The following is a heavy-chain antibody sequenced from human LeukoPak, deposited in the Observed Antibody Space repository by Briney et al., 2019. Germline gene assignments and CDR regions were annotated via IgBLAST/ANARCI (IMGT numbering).Heavy chain of an antibody. J-gene: IGHJ4*02. CDR2: IYYSGST. CDR3: ARTHYCGGDCYQPDSFDY. V-gene: IGHV4-31*03. D-gene: IGHD2-21*02. Sequence: PSETLSLTCTVSGGSISSGGYYWSWIRQHPGKGLEWIGYIYYSGSTYYHPSLKSRVTISVDTSKNQFSLKLSSVTAADTAVYYCARTHYCGGDCYQPDSFDYWGQGTLVTVSS. CDR1: GGSISSGGYY.